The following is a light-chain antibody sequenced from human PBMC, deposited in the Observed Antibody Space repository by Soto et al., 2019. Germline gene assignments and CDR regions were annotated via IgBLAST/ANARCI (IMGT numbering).Light chain of an antibody. CDR1: SSDVGGYNY. CDR3: SSYTSSSNVYV. V-gene: IGLV2-14*01. J-gene: IGLJ1*01. CDR2: DVS. Sequence: QSVLTQPASVSGSPGQSITTSCTGTSSDVGGYNYVSWYQQHPGKAPKLMIYDVSNRPSGVSNRFSGSKSGNTASLTISGLQAEDEADYYCSSYTSSSNVYVFGTGTKVTVL.